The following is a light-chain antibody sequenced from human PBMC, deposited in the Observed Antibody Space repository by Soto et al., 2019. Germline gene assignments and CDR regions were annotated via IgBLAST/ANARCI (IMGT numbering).Light chain of an antibody. CDR3: QQYYSYPT. CDR2: AAS. V-gene: IGKV1-8*01. J-gene: IGKJ1*01. Sequence: AIRMTQSPSSFSASTGDRVTITCRASQGISSYLAWYQQKPGKVPKLLIYAASTLQSGVPSRFSGSGSGTDFTLTISCLQSEDFATYYCQQYYSYPTFGQGTKV. CDR1: QGISSY.